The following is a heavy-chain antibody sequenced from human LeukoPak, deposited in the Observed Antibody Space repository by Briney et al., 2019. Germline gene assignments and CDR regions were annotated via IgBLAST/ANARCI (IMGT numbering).Heavy chain of an antibody. CDR1: GGSISSYY. J-gene: IGHJ3*02. CDR3: ARDLAHYYGSGRAFDI. V-gene: IGHV4-59*01. D-gene: IGHD3-10*01. Sequence: PSETLSLTCTVSGGSISSYYWSWIRQPPGKGLEWIGYIYYSGSTNYNPSLKSRVTISVETSKNQFSLKLSSVTAADTPVYYCARDLAHYYGSGRAFDIWGKGKMVTVFS. CDR2: IYYSGST.